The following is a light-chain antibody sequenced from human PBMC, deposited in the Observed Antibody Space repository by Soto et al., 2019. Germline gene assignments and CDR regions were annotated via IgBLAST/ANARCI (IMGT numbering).Light chain of an antibody. CDR3: QQANSFPLT. CDR1: QGIGSY. Sequence: DIKMTQSPSTLSASVGDRVSITCRASQGIGSYLAWYQQKPGKAPKLLIYAASSLQSGVPSRFSGSGSGTDFTLTISSLQPEDFATYYCQQANSFPLTVGGGTKVDIK. CDR2: AAS. J-gene: IGKJ4*01. V-gene: IGKV1-12*01.